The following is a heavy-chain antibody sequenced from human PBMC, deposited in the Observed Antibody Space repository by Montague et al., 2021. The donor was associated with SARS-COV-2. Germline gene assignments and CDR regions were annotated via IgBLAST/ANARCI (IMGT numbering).Heavy chain of an antibody. J-gene: IGHJ2*01. CDR2: IYTGGYV. V-gene: IGHV4-4*07. Sequence: SETRSLTCSVSGDSISRHYWSWIRQSDGKGLEWIGRIYTGGYVNYNPALQSRVSMSVDTSKSQVSLNVTSVTAADTAVYYCARAIWHLDVWGRGILVTVSS. CDR3: ARAIWHLDV. CDR1: GDSISRHY.